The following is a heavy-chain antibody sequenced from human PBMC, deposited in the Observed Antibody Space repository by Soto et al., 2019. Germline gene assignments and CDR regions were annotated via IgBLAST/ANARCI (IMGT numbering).Heavy chain of an antibody. CDR1: GGSFSGYY. Sequence: PSETLSLTCAVYGGSFSGYYWSWIRQPPGKGLEWIGYIYYSGSTNYNPSLKSRLTISVDTSKNQFSLELNSVTAADTAVYYCARVQMATLYFDYWGQGTLVTVSS. CDR2: IYYSGST. V-gene: IGHV4-59*01. D-gene: IGHD5-12*01. CDR3: ARVQMATLYFDY. J-gene: IGHJ4*02.